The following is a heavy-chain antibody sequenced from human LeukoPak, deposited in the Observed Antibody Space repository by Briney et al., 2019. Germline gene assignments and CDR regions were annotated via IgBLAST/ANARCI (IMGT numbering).Heavy chain of an antibody. Sequence: GSLRLSCAASGFTFSSYSMNWVRQAPGKGLEWVSYISSSSSTIYYADSVKGRFTISRDNAKNSLFLQMNSLRAEDTAVYYCARVLRYCSGGNCYSGGLGYMDVWGKGTTVTISS. D-gene: IGHD2-15*01. CDR1: GFTFSSYS. J-gene: IGHJ6*03. CDR2: ISSSSSTI. V-gene: IGHV3-48*04. CDR3: ARVLRYCSGGNCYSGGLGYMDV.